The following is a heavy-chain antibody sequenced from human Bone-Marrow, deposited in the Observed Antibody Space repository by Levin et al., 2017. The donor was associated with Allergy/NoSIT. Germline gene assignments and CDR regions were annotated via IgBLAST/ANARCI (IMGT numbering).Heavy chain of an antibody. Sequence: PGESLKISCKASGYTFINYDISWVRQAPGQGLEWMGWIKSNNGNTNYAQKVQGRVTLTTDTSTSTAYMELRSLRADDTAVYYCARGSGSSSSGLEYWGQGTLLTVPS. D-gene: IGHD6-6*01. V-gene: IGHV1-18*01. CDR3: ARGSGSSSSGLEY. CDR1: GYTFINYD. CDR2: IKSNNGNT. J-gene: IGHJ4*02.